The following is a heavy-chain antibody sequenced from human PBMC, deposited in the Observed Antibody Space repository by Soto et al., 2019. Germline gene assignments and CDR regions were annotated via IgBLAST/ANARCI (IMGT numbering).Heavy chain of an antibody. D-gene: IGHD5-12*01. CDR2: ITGSGGKT. J-gene: IGHJ4*02. CDR1: GFTFSNYA. V-gene: IGHV3-23*01. Sequence: EVQLLESGGGLVQPGGSLRLSCAASGFTFSNYAMTWVRQAPGRGLEWVAAITGSGGKTYSANSVKGRFTVSRDNSKNTLYLQMNNLRAEDTAVYYCAKFASEWLITSFDHWGKGSLVAVSS. CDR3: AKFASEWLITSFDH.